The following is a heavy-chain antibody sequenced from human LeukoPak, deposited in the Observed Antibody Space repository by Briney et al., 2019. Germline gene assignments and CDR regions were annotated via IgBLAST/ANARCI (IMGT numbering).Heavy chain of an antibody. J-gene: IGHJ4*02. V-gene: IGHV3-11*03. D-gene: IGHD7-27*01. CDR1: VFTFSAYY. CDR3: AMGHWGQSLAYY. CDR2: ISDSGTYT. Sequence: NPGGSLRLSCAHSVFTFSAYYMNWIRQAPGKGLEWVSHISDSGTYTDCADSVKGRFTISRDNAQKSLYLQMNSLRVEDTAVYYCAMGHWGQSLAYYWGQGTLVTVSS.